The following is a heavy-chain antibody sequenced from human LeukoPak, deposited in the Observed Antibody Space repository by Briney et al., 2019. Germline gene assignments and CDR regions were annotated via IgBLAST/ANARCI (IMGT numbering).Heavy chain of an antibody. CDR2: IIPIFGTA. CDR1: GGTFSSYA. Sequence: SVKVSCKASGGTFSSYAISWVRQAPGQGLEWMGGIIPIFGTANYAQKFQGRVTITADESTSTAYMELSSLRSEDTAVYYCARREYATIFGVVIGGFFDYWGRGTLVTVSS. D-gene: IGHD3-3*01. CDR3: ARREYATIFGVVIGGFFDY. J-gene: IGHJ4*02. V-gene: IGHV1-69*13.